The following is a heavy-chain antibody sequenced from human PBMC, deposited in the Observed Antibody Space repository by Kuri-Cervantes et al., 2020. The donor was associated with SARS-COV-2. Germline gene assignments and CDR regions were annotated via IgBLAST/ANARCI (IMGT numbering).Heavy chain of an antibody. D-gene: IGHD6-13*01. V-gene: IGHV3-30*02. CDR1: GFTFSSYG. J-gene: IGHJ6*03. CDR2: IRYDGSNK. Sequence: GSLRLSCAASGFTFSSYGMHWVRQAPGKGLEWVAFIRYDGSNKYYADSVKGRFTISRDNSKNTLYLQMNSLRAEDTAVYYCAKDLESQQLVRGLVYYYYYMDVWGKGTTVTVSS. CDR3: AKDLESQQLVRGLVYYYYYMDV.